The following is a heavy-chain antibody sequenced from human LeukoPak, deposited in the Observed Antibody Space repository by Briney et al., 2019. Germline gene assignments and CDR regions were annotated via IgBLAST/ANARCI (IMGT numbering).Heavy chain of an antibody. CDR1: GGSISGSGYY. CDR3: ASNYYGSGSYDY. Sequence: SETLSLTCTVSGGSISGSGYYWVWIRQPPGKGLEWIATIYYTGSTYYNPSLKSRVTISVDTSKNQFSLKLSSVTAADTAVYYCASNYYGSGSYDYWGQGTLVTVSS. J-gene: IGHJ4*02. D-gene: IGHD3-10*01. V-gene: IGHV4-39*07. CDR2: IYYTGST.